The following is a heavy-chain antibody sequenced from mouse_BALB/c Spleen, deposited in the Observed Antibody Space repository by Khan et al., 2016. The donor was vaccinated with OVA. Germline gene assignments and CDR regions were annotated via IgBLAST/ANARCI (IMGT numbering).Heavy chain of an antibody. J-gene: IGHJ3*01. CDR3: VGDGAYHRNDGWFAY. D-gene: IGHD2-14*01. CDR1: GYTFTSYT. V-gene: IGHV1-4*01. CDR2: INPSNGYT. Sequence: QVQLKESGAELARPGASVKMSCKASGYTFTSYTIHWIKLRPGQGLEWIGYINPSNGYTNYNQKFKDKATLTADKSSTTAYMQLSRLTSDDSAVYYCVGDGAYHRNDGWFAYWGQGTLVTVSA.